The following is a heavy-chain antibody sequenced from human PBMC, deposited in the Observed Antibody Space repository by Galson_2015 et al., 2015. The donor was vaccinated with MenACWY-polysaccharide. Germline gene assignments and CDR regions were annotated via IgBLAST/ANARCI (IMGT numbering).Heavy chain of an antibody. Sequence: SLRLSCAASGFTFSRYVMTWVRQAPGRGLEWVSSISSSSTYIYYADSVKGRFTISRDNAKNSLYLQMSSLRVEDTAVYYCAREDGGGYYQLDYWGQGTLVTVSS. D-gene: IGHD3-22*01. CDR3: AREDGGGYYQLDY. J-gene: IGHJ4*02. V-gene: IGHV3-21*01. CDR1: GFTFSRYV. CDR2: ISSSSTYI.